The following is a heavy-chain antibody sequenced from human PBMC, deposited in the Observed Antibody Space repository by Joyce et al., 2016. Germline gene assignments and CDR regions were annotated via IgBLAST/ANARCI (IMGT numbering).Heavy chain of an antibody. D-gene: IGHD2-2*01. J-gene: IGHJ4*02. Sequence: QVQLEESGGGVVQPRRSLRLSCAASGFTFSTYGMDWVRQAPGKGREWVERYGGSKKYYGDSVKGRFTISRDNSRNTVYLQMNSLRDEDTAVYYCAREGIYCSSTSCGLDYWGQGTLVTVTS. CDR3: AREGIYCSSTSCGLDY. CDR2: RYGGSKK. CDR1: GFTFSTYG. V-gene: IGHV3-33*01.